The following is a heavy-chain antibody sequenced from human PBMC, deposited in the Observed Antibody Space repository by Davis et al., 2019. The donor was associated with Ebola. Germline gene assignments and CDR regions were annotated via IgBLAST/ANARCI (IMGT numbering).Heavy chain of an antibody. J-gene: IGHJ2*01. CDR1: GYTFTSDG. V-gene: IGHV1-18*01. CDR3: ARDGQYWYFDL. CDR2: ISAYNGNT. Sequence: ASVKVSCKASGYTFTSDGISWVRQAPGQGLEWMGWISAYNGNTNYAQKFQGRVTMTTDTSTSTAYTELRSLRSDDTAVYYCARDGQYWYFDLWGRGTLVTVSS.